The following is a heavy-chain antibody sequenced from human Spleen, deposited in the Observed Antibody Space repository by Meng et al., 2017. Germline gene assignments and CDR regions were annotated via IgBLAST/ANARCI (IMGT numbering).Heavy chain of an antibody. D-gene: IGHD3-22*01. CDR1: GYTFIGYH. CDR3: AIISGYPKFDY. Sequence: QGQLVQPGAEQREPGASVKVSCKASGYTFIGYHIHWVRQAPGQGLEWMGWINPNSGGTDFAQKFQGRVTLTRDTSISTAYMELRRLRSDDTAVYYCAIISGYPKFDYWGQGTLVTVSS. CDR2: INPNSGGT. V-gene: IGHV1-2*02. J-gene: IGHJ4*02.